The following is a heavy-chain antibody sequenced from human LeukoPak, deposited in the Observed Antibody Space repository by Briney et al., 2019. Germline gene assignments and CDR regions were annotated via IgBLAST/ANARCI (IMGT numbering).Heavy chain of an antibody. Sequence: KASETLSLTCTVSGGSINFYYWSWIRQPAGKGLEWIGRIYSTGSTNYSPSLKSRVTMSVDKSKNQFSLNLSSVTAADTAVYYCARGIADPYSFDPWGQGTLVTVSS. J-gene: IGHJ5*02. CDR2: IYSTGST. V-gene: IGHV4-4*07. CDR1: GGSINFYY. CDR3: ARGIADPYSFDP. D-gene: IGHD6-13*01.